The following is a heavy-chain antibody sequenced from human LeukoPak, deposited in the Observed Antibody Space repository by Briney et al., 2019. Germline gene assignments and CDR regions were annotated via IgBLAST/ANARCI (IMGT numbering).Heavy chain of an antibody. CDR3: ARAMPHDNWFDP. CDR2: INGDASNT. CDR1: GFTFSTYS. D-gene: IGHD2-2*01. J-gene: IGHJ5*02. V-gene: IGHV3-74*03. Sequence: GGSLRLSCAASGFTFSTYSMHWVRQVAGKGLVWVARINGDASNTTYADSVKGRFTISRDNAKNTLYLQMNSLRVDDTAVYYCARAMPHDNWFDPWGQGSLVTVSS.